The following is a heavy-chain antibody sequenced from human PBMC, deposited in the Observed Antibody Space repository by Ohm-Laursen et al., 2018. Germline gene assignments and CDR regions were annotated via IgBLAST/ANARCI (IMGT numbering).Heavy chain of an antibody. CDR3: AIAVAGMGTDY. V-gene: IGHV4-34*01. D-gene: IGHD6-19*01. CDR1: GWSFSGYY. J-gene: IGHJ4*02. CDR2: INHSGST. Sequence: GTLSLTCPVYGWSFSGYYWSWIRQPPGKGLEWIGEINHSGSTNSNPSLKSRVTISVDTSKNQFSLKLSSVTAADTAVYYCAIAVAGMGTDYWGQGTLVTVSS.